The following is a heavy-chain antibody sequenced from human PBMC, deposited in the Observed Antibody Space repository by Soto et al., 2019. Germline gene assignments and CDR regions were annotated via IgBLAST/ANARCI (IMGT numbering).Heavy chain of an antibody. CDR2: IHHSGST. J-gene: IGHJ4*02. V-gene: IGHV4-31*03. D-gene: IGHD3-10*01. CDR3: DASGSDLDY. CDR1: GGSISSGGYY. Sequence: PSETLSLTCNVSGGSISSGGYYWTWIRQHPGKGLEWIGNIHHSGSTFYNPSLKSRVSISVDTSKNQFSLKLSSVTAADTAVYYCDASGSDLDYWGQGTLVTVSS.